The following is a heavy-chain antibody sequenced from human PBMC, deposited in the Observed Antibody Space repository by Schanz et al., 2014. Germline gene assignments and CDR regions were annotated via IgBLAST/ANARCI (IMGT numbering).Heavy chain of an antibody. CDR3: ARDGDFDY. CDR1: GFTFSNHA. J-gene: IGHJ4*02. Sequence: VHLEESGGGVVQPGRSLRLSCAASGFTFSNHALSWVRQAPGKGLEWVAIIWYDGSNKYYADSVKGRFTISRDNSKNTLFLQMSSLRAEDTAVYYCARDGDFDYWGQGTLVTVSS. CDR2: IWYDGSNK. V-gene: IGHV3-33*08.